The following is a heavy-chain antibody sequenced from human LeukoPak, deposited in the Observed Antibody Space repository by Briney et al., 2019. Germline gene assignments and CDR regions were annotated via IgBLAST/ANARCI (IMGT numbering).Heavy chain of an antibody. D-gene: IGHD1-1*01. CDR3: ARQERQAFDY. V-gene: IGHV1-18*01. Sequence: ASVKVSCKASGYTFTSYGLIWVRQAPGQGLEWMGWISPYSGNTNYAQKLQGRVTMTTDTSTSTAYMELRSLRSDDTTVYYCARQERQAFDYWGQGTLVTVSS. CDR2: ISPYSGNT. J-gene: IGHJ4*02. CDR1: GYTFTSYG.